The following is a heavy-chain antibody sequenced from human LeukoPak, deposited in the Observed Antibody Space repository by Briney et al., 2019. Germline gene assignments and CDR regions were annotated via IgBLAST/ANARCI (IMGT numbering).Heavy chain of an antibody. Sequence: SVKVSCKASGGTFSSYAISWVRQAPGQGLEWVGRIIPIFGIANYAQKFQGRVTITADKSTSTAYMELSRLRSDDTAVYYCARENDYRFPTAYWGQGTLVTVSS. D-gene: IGHD4-11*01. CDR1: GGTFSSYA. V-gene: IGHV1-69*04. CDR2: IIPIFGIA. CDR3: ARENDYRFPTAY. J-gene: IGHJ4*02.